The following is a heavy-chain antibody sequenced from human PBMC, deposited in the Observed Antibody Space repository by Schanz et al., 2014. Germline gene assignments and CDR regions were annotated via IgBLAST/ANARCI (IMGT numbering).Heavy chain of an antibody. D-gene: IGHD3-3*01. CDR3: ARDKGGYYPFDY. Sequence: QVQLQESGPGLVKPSQTLSLTCTVSGGSISSGGYYWSWIRQHPGKGLEWIGYIYDGGSTYYNPSLKSRVTISVDTSKNQFSLRLSSVTAADTAVYYCARDKGGYYPFDYWGQGTLVTVSS. V-gene: IGHV4-31*03. CDR1: GGSISSGGYY. CDR2: IYDGGST. J-gene: IGHJ4*02.